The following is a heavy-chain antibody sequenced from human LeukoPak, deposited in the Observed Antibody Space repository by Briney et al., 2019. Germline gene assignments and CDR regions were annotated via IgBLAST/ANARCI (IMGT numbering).Heavy chain of an antibody. J-gene: IGHJ4*02. D-gene: IGHD3-10*02. Sequence: GGSLRLSCAASGFSFSTYWMTWVRQAPGKGLEWVANIKADGRETYYVDSVKGRFTISRDNAQNSLYLQLNSLRVEDTAVYYCAKGGHVNYCGQGSLVTVSS. CDR1: GFSFSTYW. CDR2: IKADGRET. CDR3: AKGGHVNY. V-gene: IGHV3-7*01.